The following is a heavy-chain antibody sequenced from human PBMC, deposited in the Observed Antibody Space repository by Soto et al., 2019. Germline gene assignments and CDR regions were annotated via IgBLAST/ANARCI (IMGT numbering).Heavy chain of an antibody. V-gene: IGHV3-30-3*01. J-gene: IGHJ4*02. CDR3: ARDRGRWLQLRSDY. CDR1: GFTFSSYA. CDR2: ISYDGSNK. Sequence: QVQLVESGGGVVQPGRSLRLSCAASGFTFSSYAMHWVRQAPGKGLEWVAVISYDGSNKYYADSVKGRFTISRDNSKNTLYLQMNSLRAEATAVYYCARDRGRWLQLRSDYCGQGTLVTVSS. D-gene: IGHD5-12*01.